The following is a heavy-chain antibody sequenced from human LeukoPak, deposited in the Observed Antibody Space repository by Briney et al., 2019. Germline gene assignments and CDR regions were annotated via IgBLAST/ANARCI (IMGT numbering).Heavy chain of an antibody. CDR3: AREGTDGFDY. CDR2: IYPSGST. CDR1: GGSSSSGSYY. V-gene: IGHV4-61*02. D-gene: IGHD1-1*01. J-gene: IGHJ4*02. Sequence: PSETLSLTCSVSGGSSSSGSYYWSWIRQPAGKGLEWIGRIYPSGSTNYNPSLKSRVTISVDTSKNQFSLNLNSVTAADTAVYYCAREGTDGFDYWGQGALVTVSS.